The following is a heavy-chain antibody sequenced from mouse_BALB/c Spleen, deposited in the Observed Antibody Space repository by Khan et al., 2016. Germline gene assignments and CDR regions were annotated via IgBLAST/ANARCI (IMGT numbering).Heavy chain of an antibody. CDR1: GYTFSSYW. Sequence: QVQLKESGAELMKPGASVKISCKASGYTFSSYWIEWVKQRPGHGLEWIGEILPGSDSTNYAEKFKGKATFTADTSSNTAYMQLSSLTSEDSAVYYCARSRLYVDYWGQGTTLTVSS. CDR2: ILPGSDST. D-gene: IGHD3-2*02. V-gene: IGHV1-9*01. CDR3: ARSRLYVDY. J-gene: IGHJ2*01.